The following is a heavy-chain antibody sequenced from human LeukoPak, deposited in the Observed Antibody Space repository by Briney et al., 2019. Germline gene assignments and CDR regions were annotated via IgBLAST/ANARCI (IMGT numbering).Heavy chain of an antibody. CDR3: AKGDSTYYYDSSGYM. CDR2: ISGSGGST. D-gene: IGHD3-22*01. J-gene: IGHJ4*02. CDR1: GFTFNNYA. Sequence: GGSLILSCAASGFTFNNYAMSWVRQAPGKGLEWVSVISGSGGSTDYADSVKGRFTISRDNSKNTLYLQMNSLRAEDTAVYYCAKGDSTYYYDSSGYMWGQGTLVTVSS. V-gene: IGHV3-23*01.